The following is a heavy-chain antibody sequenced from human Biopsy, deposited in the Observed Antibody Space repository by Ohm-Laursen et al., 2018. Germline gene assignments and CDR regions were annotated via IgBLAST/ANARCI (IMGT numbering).Heavy chain of an antibody. CDR1: GFTFDDYA. J-gene: IGHJ6*02. Sequence: SLRLSCAASGFTFDDYAMHWVRQAPGKGLEWVSGISWNSDSIGYADSVKGRFTISRDNPKNTLYLQMNSLRVEDTAVYYCARDMSHLYGLDVWGQGTAVTVSS. D-gene: IGHD2-2*02. CDR3: ARDMSHLYGLDV. CDR2: ISWNSDSI. V-gene: IGHV3-9*01.